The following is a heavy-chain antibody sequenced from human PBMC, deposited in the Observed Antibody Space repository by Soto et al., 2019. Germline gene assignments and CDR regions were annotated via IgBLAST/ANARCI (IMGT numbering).Heavy chain of an antibody. CDR1: GFTFSSYW. J-gene: IGHJ4*02. D-gene: IGHD3-22*01. V-gene: IGHV3-7*05. CDR3: ARELHDSSGSPMYYFAS. Sequence: GGSLRLSCAASGFTFSSYWMSWVRQAPGKGLEWVANIKQDGSEKYYVDSVKGRFTMSRDSSRSTLYLQMNSLRAEDTAIYYCARELHDSSGSPMYYFASWGQGT. CDR2: IKQDGSEK.